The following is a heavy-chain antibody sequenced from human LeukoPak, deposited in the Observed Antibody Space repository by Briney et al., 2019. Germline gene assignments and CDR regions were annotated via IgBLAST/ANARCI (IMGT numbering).Heavy chain of an antibody. CDR2: IIPIFGTA. D-gene: IGHD3-22*01. J-gene: IGHJ4*02. CDR3: ARDNRITMIGLDY. Sequence: AVKDSCKASGGTFSSYAISWVRQAPGQGLEWMGRIIPIFGTANYAQKFQGRVTITTDESTSTAYMELSSLRSEDTAVYYCARDNRITMIGLDYWGQGTLVTVSS. V-gene: IGHV1-69*05. CDR1: GGTFSSYA.